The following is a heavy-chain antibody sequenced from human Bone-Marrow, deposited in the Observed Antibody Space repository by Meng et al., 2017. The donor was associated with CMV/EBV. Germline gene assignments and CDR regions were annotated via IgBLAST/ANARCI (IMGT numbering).Heavy chain of an antibody. V-gene: IGHV3-48*04. D-gene: IGHD1-1*01. CDR1: GFTFSNCG. CDR2: ISSSGSTI. Sequence: GESLKISCAASGFTFSNCGMHWVRQAPGKGLEWVSYISSSGSTIYYADSVKGRFTISRDNAKNSLYLQMNSLRAEDTAVYYCAREGQLDADWFDPWGQGTLVTVSS. J-gene: IGHJ5*02. CDR3: AREGQLDADWFDP.